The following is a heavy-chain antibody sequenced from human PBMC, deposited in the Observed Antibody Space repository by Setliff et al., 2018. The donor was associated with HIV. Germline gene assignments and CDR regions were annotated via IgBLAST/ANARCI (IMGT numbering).Heavy chain of an antibody. CDR3: ARTRGYSYGTLAGFDY. V-gene: IGHV4-59*11. J-gene: IGHJ4*01. CDR1: GASIRSQY. CDR2: ISYSGST. Sequence: ETLSLPCTVSGASIRSQYWSWIRKPPGKGLEWIGYISYSGSTNYNPSLESRVAMSVDTSKQFSLEVSSVTAADTAVYYCARTRGYSYGTLAGFDYWGRGSLVTVSS. D-gene: IGHD5-18*01.